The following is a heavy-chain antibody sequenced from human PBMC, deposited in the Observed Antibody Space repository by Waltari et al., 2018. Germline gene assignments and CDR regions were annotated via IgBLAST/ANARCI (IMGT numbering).Heavy chain of an antibody. CDR2: ISYDGSDI. CDR1: GFIFSGCA. Sequence: QVQLVESGGGVVQPGRSLRLSCAASGFIFSGCALHWVRRAPGKGLEWVAVISYDGSDIKYADSVKGRFTISRDNPKNTVHLQMNSLKPEDSGVYYCARDVEAGRRYYYFGMDVWGQGTTVTVSS. V-gene: IGHV3-30*01. D-gene: IGHD3-22*01. J-gene: IGHJ6*02. CDR3: ARDVEAGRRYYYFGMDV.